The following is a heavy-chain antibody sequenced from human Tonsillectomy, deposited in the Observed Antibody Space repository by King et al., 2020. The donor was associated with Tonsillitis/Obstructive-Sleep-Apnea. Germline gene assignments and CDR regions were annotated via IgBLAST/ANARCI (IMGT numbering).Heavy chain of an antibody. D-gene: IGHD2-2*01. CDR2: IIPIFGTA. CDR3: ARAKVAPAANCYYMDV. Sequence: VQLVESGAEVKKPGSSVTVSCTASGGTFSSYAISWVRQAPGQGLEWMGGIIPIFGTANYAQKFQGRVTITADESTSTAYMELSSLRSEDTAVYYCARAKVAPAANCYYMDVWGKGTTVTVSS. V-gene: IGHV1-69*01. CDR1: GGTFSSYA. J-gene: IGHJ6*03.